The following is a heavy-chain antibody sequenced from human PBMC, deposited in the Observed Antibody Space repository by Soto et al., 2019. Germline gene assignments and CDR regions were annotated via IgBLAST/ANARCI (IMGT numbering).Heavy chain of an antibody. J-gene: IGHJ4*02. V-gene: IGHV1-69*13. CDR3: ASDYSSSWYAFDY. Sequence: ASVKVSCKASGGTFSSYAISWVRQAPGQGLEWMGGIIPIFGTANYAQKFQGRVTITADESTSTAYMELSSLRSEDTAVYYCASDYSSSWYAFDYWCQGTLVTVSS. D-gene: IGHD6-13*01. CDR2: IIPIFGTA. CDR1: GGTFSSYA.